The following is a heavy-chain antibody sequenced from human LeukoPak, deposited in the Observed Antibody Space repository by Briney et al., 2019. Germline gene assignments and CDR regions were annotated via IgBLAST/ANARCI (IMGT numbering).Heavy chain of an antibody. CDR3: VRGLSGSSPGYYYYFYMDV. D-gene: IGHD3-22*01. CDR2: IYYSGST. Sequence: SETLSLTCTVSGGSISSHYWSWIRQPPGKGLEWIGYIYYSGSTNYNPSLKSRVTISVDTSKNQFPLMLNSVTAADTAVYYCVRGLSGSSPGYYYYFYMDVWGKGTTVTVSS. V-gene: IGHV4-59*11. CDR1: GGSISSHY. J-gene: IGHJ6*03.